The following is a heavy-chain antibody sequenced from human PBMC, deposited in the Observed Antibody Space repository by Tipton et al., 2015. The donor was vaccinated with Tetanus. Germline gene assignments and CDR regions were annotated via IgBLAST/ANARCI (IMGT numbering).Heavy chain of an antibody. J-gene: IGHJ5*02. CDR2: IYPGDSDT. D-gene: IGHD2/OR15-2a*01. CDR1: GYSFNNFW. CDR3: ARHRAGTFASWFDP. V-gene: IGHV5-51*01. Sequence: VQLVQSGAEVKKPGESLKISCKGSGYSFNNFWIGWVRQKPGKGLEWMGIIYPGDSDTRYSPSFQGHVTISADRSNSTAYLQWSSLKASDTAMYYCARHRAGTFASWFDPWGQGTLVTVSS.